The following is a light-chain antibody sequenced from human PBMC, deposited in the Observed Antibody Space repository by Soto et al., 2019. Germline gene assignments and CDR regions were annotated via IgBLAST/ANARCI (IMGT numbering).Light chain of an antibody. Sequence: EIVLTQSPGTLSLSPGEGAPLSCRASQSVSSSYIAWYQQRPGQTPSLLIYGASTRATDIPARFSGSGSGTDFTLTISSLQPEDFAVYYCQQDYNLPITFGQGTRLEIK. V-gene: IGKV3D-7*01. J-gene: IGKJ5*01. CDR3: QQDYNLPIT. CDR2: GAS. CDR1: QSVSSSY.